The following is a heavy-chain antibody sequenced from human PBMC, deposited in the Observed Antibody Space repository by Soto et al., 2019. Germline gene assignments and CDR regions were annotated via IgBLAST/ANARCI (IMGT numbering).Heavy chain of an antibody. D-gene: IGHD1-26*01. CDR3: ARNKWELLLSCYFQH. Sequence: PGGSLRLSCAASGFTFSSYAMHWVRQAPGKGLEWVAVISYDGSNKYYADSVKGRFTISRDNSKNTLYLQMNSLRAEDTAVYYCARNKWELLLSCYFQHWGQGTLVTVSS. CDR1: GFTFSSYA. CDR2: ISYDGSNK. J-gene: IGHJ1*01. V-gene: IGHV3-30-3*01.